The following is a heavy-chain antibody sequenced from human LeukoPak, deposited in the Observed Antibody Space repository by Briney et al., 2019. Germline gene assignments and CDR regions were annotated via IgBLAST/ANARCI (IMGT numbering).Heavy chain of an antibody. J-gene: IGHJ4*02. D-gene: IGHD3-9*01. CDR2: ISSSGSTI. CDR1: GSTFSSYE. V-gene: IGHV3-48*03. CDR3: ARGNDWLSHLVY. Sequence: PGGSLRLSCAASGSTFSSYEMNWVRQAPGKGLEWVSYISSSGSTIYYADSVKGRFTISRDNAKNSLYLQMNSLRAEDTAVYYCARGNDWLSHLVYWGQGTLVTVSS.